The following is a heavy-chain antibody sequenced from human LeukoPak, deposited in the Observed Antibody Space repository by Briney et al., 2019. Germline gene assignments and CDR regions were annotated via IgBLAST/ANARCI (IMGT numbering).Heavy chain of an antibody. CDR3: ARESGSYSVNWFDP. Sequence: SVKVSCKASGGTFSSYAISWVRQAPGQGLEWMGGIIPVFGTANYAQKFQGRVTITADESTSTAYMELSSLRSEDTAVYYCARESGSYSVNWFDPWGQGTLVTVSS. D-gene: IGHD1-26*01. J-gene: IGHJ5*02. CDR1: GGTFSSYA. CDR2: IIPVFGTA. V-gene: IGHV1-69*13.